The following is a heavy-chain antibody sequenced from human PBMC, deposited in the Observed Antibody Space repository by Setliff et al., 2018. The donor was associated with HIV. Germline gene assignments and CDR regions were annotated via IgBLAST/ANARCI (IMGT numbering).Heavy chain of an antibody. Sequence: SERRTRTGAVAGDDISSGEEGSGIRQPPGKGLEWIGEIIHSGSTNYNPSLKSRVTLSVATSKNHFSLQLNSVPSADTAVYYCARGDSEQQLDTREFDKWGQGTLVTVSS. CDR3: ARGDSEQQLDTREFDK. J-gene: IGHJ4*02. V-gene: IGHV4-34*01. CDR1: GDDISSGEE. D-gene: IGHD6-13*01. CDR2: IIHSGST.